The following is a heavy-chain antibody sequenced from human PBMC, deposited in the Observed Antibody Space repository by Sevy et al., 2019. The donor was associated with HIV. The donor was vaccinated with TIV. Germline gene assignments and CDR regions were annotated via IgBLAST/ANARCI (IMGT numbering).Heavy chain of an antibody. Sequence: GGSLRLSCAASGFSVSDNYMSWVRQTPGKRLEWVSVIYIGDSTFYADSVKGRFTISRDNSKNKLFLQMNSLRDEDTAVYYCATGLLRYFFDYWGQGTLVTVSS. V-gene: IGHV3-53*01. D-gene: IGHD3-22*01. J-gene: IGHJ4*02. CDR1: GFSVSDNY. CDR3: ATGLLRYFFDY. CDR2: IYIGDST.